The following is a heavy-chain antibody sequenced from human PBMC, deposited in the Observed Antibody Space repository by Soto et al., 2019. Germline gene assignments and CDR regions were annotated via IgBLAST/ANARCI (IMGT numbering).Heavy chain of an antibody. V-gene: IGHV1-46*01. CDR2: INPSGGST. CDR1: GYTFTSYY. Sequence: ASVKVSCKAPGYTFTSYYMHWVRQAPGQGLEWMGIINPSGGSTSYAQKFQGRVTMTRDTSTSTVYMELSSLRSEDTAVYYCARGRCTNGVCYSYYYYGMDVWGQGTTVTVSS. J-gene: IGHJ6*02. D-gene: IGHD2-8*01. CDR3: ARGRCTNGVCYSYYYYGMDV.